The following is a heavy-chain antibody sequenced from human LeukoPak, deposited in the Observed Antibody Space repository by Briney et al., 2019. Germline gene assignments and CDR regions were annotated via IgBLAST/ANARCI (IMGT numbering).Heavy chain of an antibody. J-gene: IGHJ4*02. CDR3: VRKPHGSGSYYFDY. V-gene: IGHV3-7*02. CDR1: GFIFGNFW. CDR2: IKQDGSEI. Sequence: GGSLRLSCAASGFIFGNFWMSWVRQAPGKGLEWVANIKQDGSEIYYVDSVKGRFTISRDNAKNSLYLQMNSLRDEDTAVYYCVRKPHGSGSYYFDYWGQGTLVTVSS. D-gene: IGHD3-10*01.